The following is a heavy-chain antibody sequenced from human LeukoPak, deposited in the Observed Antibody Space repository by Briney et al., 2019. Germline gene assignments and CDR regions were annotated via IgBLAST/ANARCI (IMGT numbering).Heavy chain of an antibody. Sequence: SETLSLTCTVSGGSISSYYWSWIRQPPGRGLEWIGYIYYSGSTNYNPSLKSRVTISVDTSKNQFSLKLSSVTAADTAVYYCARAYYYGSGSYGLDYWGQGTLVTVSS. CDR3: ARAYYYGSGSYGLDY. CDR1: GGSISSYY. J-gene: IGHJ4*02. CDR2: IYYSGST. D-gene: IGHD3-10*01. V-gene: IGHV4-59*01.